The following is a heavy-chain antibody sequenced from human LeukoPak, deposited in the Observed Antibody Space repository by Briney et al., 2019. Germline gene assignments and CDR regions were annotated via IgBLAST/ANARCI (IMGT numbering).Heavy chain of an antibody. V-gene: IGHV4-59*01. D-gene: IGHD3-3*01. Sequence: PSETLSLTCTVSGGSISSYYWSWIRQPPGKGLEWIGYIYYSGSTNYNPSLKSRVTISVDTSKNQFSLKLSSVTAADTAVYYCARARGYDFWSGYPLGCFDYWGQGTLVTVSS. CDR3: ARARGYDFWSGYPLGCFDY. CDR2: IYYSGST. J-gene: IGHJ4*02. CDR1: GGSISSYY.